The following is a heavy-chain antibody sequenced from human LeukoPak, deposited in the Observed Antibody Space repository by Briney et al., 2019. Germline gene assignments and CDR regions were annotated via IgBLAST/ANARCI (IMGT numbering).Heavy chain of an antibody. CDR3: ARGYSYGPFGY. Sequence: SETLSLTCTVSGGSISSYYWSWIRQPPGKGLEWIGYIYYSGSTNYNPSLKSRVTISVDTSKNQFSLKLSPVTAADTAVYYCARGYSYGPFGYWGQGTLVTVSS. D-gene: IGHD5-18*01. J-gene: IGHJ4*02. V-gene: IGHV4-59*01. CDR1: GGSISSYY. CDR2: IYYSGST.